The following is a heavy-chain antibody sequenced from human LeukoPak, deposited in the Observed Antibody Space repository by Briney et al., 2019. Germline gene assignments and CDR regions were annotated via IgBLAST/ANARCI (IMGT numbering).Heavy chain of an antibody. J-gene: IGHJ1*01. Sequence: GGSLRRSCSASGFTFSDYYMSWIRQAPGKELEWVSYISSSGSTIYYADSVKGRFTISRDNAKISLDLQMNCLRAEDTAVYYCAGSRGYYDSPGWGQGILVTVSS. CDR2: ISSSGSTI. CDR1: GFTFSDYY. V-gene: IGHV3-11*01. CDR3: AGSRGYYDSPG. D-gene: IGHD3-22*01.